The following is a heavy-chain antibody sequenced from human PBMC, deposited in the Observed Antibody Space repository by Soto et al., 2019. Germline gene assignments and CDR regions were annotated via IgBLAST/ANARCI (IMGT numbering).Heavy chain of an antibody. CDR3: TTDPTRIMVYLKQD. D-gene: IGHD2-8*01. CDR2: IKSGRDGGTT. CDR1: GFSFINAW. Sequence: EVQLVESGGGFIKPGGSLRLSCSVSGFSFINAWMSWVRQVPGKGLEWVARIKSGRDGGTTDYGESVKGRFSISRDDSKNVVYLQMGSLRTDDTAVYFCTTDPTRIMVYLKQDWGRGTLVTVSS. J-gene: IGHJ4*02. V-gene: IGHV3-15*01.